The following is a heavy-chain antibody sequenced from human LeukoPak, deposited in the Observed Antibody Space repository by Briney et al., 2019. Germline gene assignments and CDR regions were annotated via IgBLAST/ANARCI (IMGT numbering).Heavy chain of an antibody. D-gene: IGHD3-10*01. CDR2: ISAYNGNT. Sequence: ASVKVSCTASGYTFTSYGISWVRQAPGQGLEWMGWISAYNGNTNYAQKLQGRVTMTTDTSTSTAYMELRSLRSDDTAVYYCARVVRGVPIYYYYGMDVWGQGTTVTVSS. J-gene: IGHJ6*02. CDR1: GYTFTSYG. V-gene: IGHV1-18*01. CDR3: ARVVRGVPIYYYYGMDV.